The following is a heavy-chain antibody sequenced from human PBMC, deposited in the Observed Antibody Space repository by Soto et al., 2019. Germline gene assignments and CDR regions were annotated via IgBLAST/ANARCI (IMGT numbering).Heavy chain of an antibody. V-gene: IGHV1-46*01. CDR1: GDTFTSYY. CDR2: IDPHGGST. D-gene: IGHD3-3*01. Sequence: ASVKVSCKAPGDTFTSYYLNWVRQAPGQGLEWMGVIDPHGGSTKYAQKFQGRITMTRDTSRSTVYMELSSLRSDDTAIYYCARSSGGNFGIIIEGSNWFDPWGQGTLVTVSS. J-gene: IGHJ5*02. CDR3: ARSSGGNFGIIIEGSNWFDP.